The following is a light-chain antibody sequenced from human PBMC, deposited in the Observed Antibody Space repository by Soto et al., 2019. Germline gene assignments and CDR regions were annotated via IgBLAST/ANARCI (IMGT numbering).Light chain of an antibody. J-gene: IGLJ1*01. CDR3: SSYTTDSTYV. CDR1: SSDVGGYNF. CDR2: EAT. V-gene: IGLV2-14*03. Sequence: QSVLTQPASVSGSPGQSITISCTGTSSDVGGYNFVSWFQQHPGKAPKLMIFEATSRPSGVSNRFSGSKSGNTASLTISGLQPEDEADYYCSSYTTDSTYVFGTGTKVTVL.